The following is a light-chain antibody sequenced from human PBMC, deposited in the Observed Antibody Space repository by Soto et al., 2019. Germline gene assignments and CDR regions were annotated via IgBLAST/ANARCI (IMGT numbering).Light chain of an antibody. CDR3: SSYAGSNNLI. CDR2: EVS. CDR1: SSDVGGYNY. V-gene: IGLV2-8*01. Sequence: QSALTQPPSASGSPVQSVTISCTGTSSDVGGYNYVSWYQQHPGKAPKLMIYEVSKRPSGVPDRFSGSKSDNTAYLTVSGLQAEDEADYYCSSYAGSNNLIFGGGTKLTVL. J-gene: IGLJ2*01.